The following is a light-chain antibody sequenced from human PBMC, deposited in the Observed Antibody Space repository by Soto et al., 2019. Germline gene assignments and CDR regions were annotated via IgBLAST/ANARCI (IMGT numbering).Light chain of an antibody. V-gene: IGLV2-14*01. Sequence: QSALTQPASVSGSPGQSITISCTGTSSDVGGYNYVSWYQQHPGKAPKLIIYDVSDRPSGVSNRFSGSKSGNTASLTISGLQAEDEADYYCSSYISSSTLFGGGTKVTVL. CDR2: DVS. CDR3: SSYISSSTL. J-gene: IGLJ2*01. CDR1: SSDVGGYNY.